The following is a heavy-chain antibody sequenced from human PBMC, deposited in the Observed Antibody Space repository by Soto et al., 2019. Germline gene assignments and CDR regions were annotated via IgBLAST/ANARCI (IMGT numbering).Heavy chain of an antibody. V-gene: IGHV1-69*06. D-gene: IGHD6-6*01. J-gene: IGHJ2*01. Sequence: QVQLVQSGAEVKKPGSSVKVSCKASGGTFSSYAISWVRQAPGQGLEWMGGIIPIFGTANYAQKFQGRVTITADKATSTAYMERSSLRSEDTAVYYCARGPIAARPYRYFDLRFRGTLVTVSS. CDR2: IIPIFGTA. CDR3: ARGPIAARPYRYFDL. CDR1: GGTFSSYA.